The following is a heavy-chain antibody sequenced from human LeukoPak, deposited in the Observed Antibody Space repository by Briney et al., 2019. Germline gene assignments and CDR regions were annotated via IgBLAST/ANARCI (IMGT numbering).Heavy chain of an antibody. V-gene: IGHV3-23*01. D-gene: IGHD2-15*01. Sequence: GGSLRLSCVASGFTFSSYGMSWVRQAPGKGLEWVSTISGSGANIYYADSVRGRFTVSRENSKNTLYLQVNSLRLEDTAVYYCAKHEYCSGGSCYLDYWGPGTLVTVSS. J-gene: IGHJ4*02. CDR1: GFTFSSYG. CDR2: ISGSGANI. CDR3: AKHEYCSGGSCYLDY.